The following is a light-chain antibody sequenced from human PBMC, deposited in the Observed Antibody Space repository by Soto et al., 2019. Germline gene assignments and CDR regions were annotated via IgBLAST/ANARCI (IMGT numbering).Light chain of an antibody. CDR3: QSYDSSLSGYV. V-gene: IGLV1-40*01. CDR2: GNS. CDR1: SSNIGAGYD. Sequence: QSVLTQPPSVSGAPGQMVTMSCTGSSSNIGAGYDVHWYQQLPGTAPKLLIYGNSNRPSGVPDRFSGSKSGTSASLAITGLQAEDEADYYCQSYDSSLSGYVFGTGTNVTVL. J-gene: IGLJ1*01.